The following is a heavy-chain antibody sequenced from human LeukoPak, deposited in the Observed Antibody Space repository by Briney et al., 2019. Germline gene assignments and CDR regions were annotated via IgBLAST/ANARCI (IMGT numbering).Heavy chain of an antibody. Sequence: SQTLSLTCTVSRGSISIVDHYWGWIRQPPGRGLEGIVYIYYSGSIYYNPSLKSQLSISVDTSKNQFSLRLSSVTAADTAVYYCARARRGYSYLMPQPNTFYSWGQGTLITVSS. D-gene: IGHD5-18*01. CDR2: IYYSGSI. CDR1: RGSISIVDHY. V-gene: IGHV4-30-4*01. CDR3: ARARRGYSYLMPQPNTFYS. J-gene: IGHJ4*02.